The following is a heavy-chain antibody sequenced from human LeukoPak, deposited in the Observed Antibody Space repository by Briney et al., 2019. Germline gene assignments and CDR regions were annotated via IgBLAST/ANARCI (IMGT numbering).Heavy chain of an antibody. V-gene: IGHV1-69*05. D-gene: IGHD6-19*01. CDR1: GGTFSSYA. J-gene: IGHJ3*02. Sequence: SVKVSCKASGGTFSSYAISWVRQAPGQGLEWMGRIIPIFGTANYAQKFQGRVTITTDESTSTAYMELSSLRSEDTDVYYCARDLYSSGSYVAFDIWGERIMVTASS. CDR2: IIPIFGTA. CDR3: ARDLYSSGSYVAFDI.